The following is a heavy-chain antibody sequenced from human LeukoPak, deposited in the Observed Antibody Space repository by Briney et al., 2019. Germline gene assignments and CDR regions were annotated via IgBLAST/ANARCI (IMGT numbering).Heavy chain of an antibody. D-gene: IGHD3-22*01. Sequence: GGSLRLSCAASGFTFNNYWMHWVRQAPGEGLEWVSRINIDGRSTNYADSVKGRFTTSRDNAKNTLYLQMNSLRAEDTAVYYCAKVRGLHYDSSAYLDYWGQGTLVTVSS. CDR1: GFTFNNYW. CDR3: AKVRGLHYDSSAYLDY. V-gene: IGHV3-74*01. J-gene: IGHJ4*02. CDR2: INIDGRST.